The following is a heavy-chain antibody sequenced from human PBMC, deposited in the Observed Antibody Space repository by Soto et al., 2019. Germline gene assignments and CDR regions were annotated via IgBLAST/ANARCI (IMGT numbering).Heavy chain of an antibody. CDR3: ARGGRYSFDY. D-gene: IGHD3-10*01. J-gene: IGHJ4*02. CDR1: GCSISSSSYY. V-gene: IGHV4-39*01. Sequence: PSETLSLTCTVSGCSISSSSYYWGWIRQPPGKGLEWIGSIYYSGYTYYNPSLKSRLMINPDTSQNQFSLQLTSVTPEDTAIYYCARGGRYSFDYWDQGALVTVSS. CDR2: IYYSGYT.